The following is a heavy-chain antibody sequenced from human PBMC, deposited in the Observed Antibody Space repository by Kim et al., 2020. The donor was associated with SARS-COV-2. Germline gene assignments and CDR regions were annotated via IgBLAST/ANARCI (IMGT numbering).Heavy chain of an antibody. CDR1: GFIFSSYG. D-gene: IGHD5-18*01. V-gene: IGHV3-33*01. J-gene: IGHJ6*02. CDR2: IWYDGSDK. Sequence: GGSLRLSCAASGFIFSSYGMPWVRQSPGKGLEWVADIWYDGSDKYYADSVKGRFTISRDNSKNTLYLQMNSLRAEDTAVYYCASRIQGYYYGMDVWGPGTTVTVSS. CDR3: ASRIQGYYYGMDV.